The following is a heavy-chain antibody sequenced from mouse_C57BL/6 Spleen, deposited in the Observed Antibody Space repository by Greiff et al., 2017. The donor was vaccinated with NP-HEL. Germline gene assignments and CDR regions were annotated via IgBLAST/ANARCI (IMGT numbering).Heavy chain of an antibody. D-gene: IGHD2-10*01. Sequence: VQLQQSGAELVKPGASVKISCKASGYAFSSYWMNWVKQRPGKGLEWIGQIYPGDGDTNYNGKFKGKATLTADKSSSTAYMQLSSLTSEDSAVYFCARGGGAYSCMDYWGQGTSVTVSS. CDR3: ARGGGAYSCMDY. V-gene: IGHV1-80*01. CDR1: GYAFSSYW. J-gene: IGHJ4*01. CDR2: IYPGDGDT.